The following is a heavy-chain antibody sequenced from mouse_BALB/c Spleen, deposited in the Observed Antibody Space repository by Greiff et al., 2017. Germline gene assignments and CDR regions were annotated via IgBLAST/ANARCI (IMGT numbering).Heavy chain of an antibody. V-gene: IGHV2-6-7*01. D-gene: IGHD1-1*02. J-gene: IGHJ4*01. CDR3: ARDQELWPHEDYAMDY. CDR1: GFSLTGYG. Sequence: QVQLKQSGPGLVAPSQSLSITCTVSGFSLTGYGVNWVRQPPGKGLEWLGMIWGDGSTDYNSALKSRLSISKDNSKSQVFLKMNSLQTDDTARYYCARDQELWPHEDYAMDYWGQGTSVTVSS. CDR2: IWGDGST.